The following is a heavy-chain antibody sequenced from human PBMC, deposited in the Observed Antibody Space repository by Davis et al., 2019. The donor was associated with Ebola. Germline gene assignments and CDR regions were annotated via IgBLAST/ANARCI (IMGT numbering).Heavy chain of an antibody. CDR2: ISSSGGST. J-gene: IGHJ3*02. V-gene: IGHV3-23*01. CDR1: GFTFSSYA. CDR3: AKDPVHVLSAFDI. Sequence: GESLKISCAAFGFTFSSYAMSWVRQAPGKGLEWVSTISSSGGSTLSADSVRGRFTISRDNSKDTLYLQMSSLRAEDTAVYYCAKDPVHVLSAFDIWGQGTIVTVSS. D-gene: IGHD2-15*01.